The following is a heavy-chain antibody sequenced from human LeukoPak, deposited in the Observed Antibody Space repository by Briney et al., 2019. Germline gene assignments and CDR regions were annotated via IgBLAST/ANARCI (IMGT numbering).Heavy chain of an antibody. J-gene: IGHJ4*02. CDR2: IQNDGKNK. CDR1: GFTFSSYG. Sequence: PGGSLRLSCAASGFTFSSYGMHWVRQAPGKGLEWVAFIQNDGKNKKYADSVKGRFTISRDNSKNTLYLQMNSLTAEDTAVYYCARDWGTSSLYLVNWGQGTLVTVSS. V-gene: IGHV3-30*02. D-gene: IGHD6-6*01. CDR3: ARDWGTSSLYLVN.